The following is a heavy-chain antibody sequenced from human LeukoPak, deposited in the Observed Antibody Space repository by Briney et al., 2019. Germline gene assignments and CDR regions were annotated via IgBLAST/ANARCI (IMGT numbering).Heavy chain of an antibody. CDR2: VYTSGST. Sequence: SQTLPLTCTVSGGSISSGSYYWSWIRQPAGKGLEWIGRVYTSGSTNYNPSLKSRVTISVDTSKNQFSLKLSSVTAADTAVYYCARGSYSIEYWGQGTLVTVSS. V-gene: IGHV4-61*02. CDR3: ARGSYSIEY. J-gene: IGHJ4*02. D-gene: IGHD1-26*01. CDR1: GGSISSGSYY.